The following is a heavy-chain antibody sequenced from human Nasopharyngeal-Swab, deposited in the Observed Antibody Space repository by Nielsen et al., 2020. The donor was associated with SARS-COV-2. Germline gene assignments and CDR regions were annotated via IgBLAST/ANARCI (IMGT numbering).Heavy chain of an antibody. CDR2: ISSSSSYI. J-gene: IGHJ6*02. CDR1: GFTFSSYS. V-gene: IGHV3-21*01. Sequence: GESLKISCAASGFTFSSYSMNWVRQAPGKGLEWVSSISSSSSYIYYADSVKSRFTISRDDAKNSLYLQMNSLRAEDTAVYYCSREGHIFGVVDYYYYGLDVWGQGTTVTVSS. CDR3: SREGHIFGVVDYYYYGLDV. D-gene: IGHD3-3*01.